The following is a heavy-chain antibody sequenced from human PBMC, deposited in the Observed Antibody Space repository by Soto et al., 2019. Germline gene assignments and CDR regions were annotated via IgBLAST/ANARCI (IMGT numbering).Heavy chain of an antibody. D-gene: IGHD6-19*01. CDR3: AGGSGWISDS. J-gene: IGHJ4*02. Sequence: EVQLVESGGGLVQPGGSLRLSCAASGFTFSPYWMSWVRQAPGKGLEWVAIIQDDGGDEHYLEAVRGRFTISIDNAKKSLYRAMDSLRVEDTAVYYCAGGSGWISDSWGQGTLVTVSS. CDR2: IQDDGGDE. V-gene: IGHV3-7*05. CDR1: GFTFSPYW.